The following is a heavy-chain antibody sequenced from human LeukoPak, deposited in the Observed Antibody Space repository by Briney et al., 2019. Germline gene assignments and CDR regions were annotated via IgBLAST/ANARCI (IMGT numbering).Heavy chain of an antibody. CDR3: ARISNWNDGYSDY. V-gene: IGHV4-59*01. J-gene: IGHJ4*02. Sequence: SETLSLTCTVSGGSISSYYWSWIRQPPGKGLEWIGYIYYSGYTNYNPSLKSRVTISVDTFKNQFSLKLSSVTAADTAVYYCARISNWNDGYSDYWGQGTLVFVSS. CDR2: IYYSGYT. D-gene: IGHD1-1*01. CDR1: GGSISSYY.